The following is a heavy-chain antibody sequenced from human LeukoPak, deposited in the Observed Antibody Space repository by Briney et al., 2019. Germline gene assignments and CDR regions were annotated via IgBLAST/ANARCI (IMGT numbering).Heavy chain of an antibody. D-gene: IGHD3-22*01. CDR3: ARPVYYDNNGGEGMDV. Sequence: PGGSLRLSCAASGFTFSSYIMNWVRQAPGKGLELVSSITTSGTYIYYADSVKGRFTISRDNAKNSLYLQMNSLRAEDTAVYYCARPVYYDNNGGEGMDVWGQGTTVTVSS. V-gene: IGHV3-21*06. J-gene: IGHJ6*02. CDR2: ITTSGTYI. CDR1: GFTFSSYI.